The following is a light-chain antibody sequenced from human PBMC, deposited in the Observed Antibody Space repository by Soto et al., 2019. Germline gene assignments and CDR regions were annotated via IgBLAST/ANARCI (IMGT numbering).Light chain of an antibody. CDR3: CSYAGSYTYV. CDR2: EGS. Sequence: QSVLTQPASVSGSPGQSITISCTGTSSDVGSYNLVSWYQQHPGKAPKLMIYEGSKRPSGVSNRFSGSKSGNTASLTISGLQAEGEADYYCCSYAGSYTYVFGIGTKVTVL. CDR1: SSDVGSYNL. J-gene: IGLJ1*01. V-gene: IGLV2-23*01.